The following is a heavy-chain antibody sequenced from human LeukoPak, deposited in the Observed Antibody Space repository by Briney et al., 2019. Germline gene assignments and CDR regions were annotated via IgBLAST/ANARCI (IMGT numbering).Heavy chain of an antibody. Sequence: PGGSLRLSCAASGFTFSSYGMHWVRQAPGKGLEWVAVIWYDGSNKYYADSVKGRFTISRDNSKNTLYLQMNSLRAEDTAVYYCARDQPDYGYAFDIWGQGTMVTVSS. CDR1: GFTFSSYG. V-gene: IGHV3-33*01. D-gene: IGHD4-17*01. J-gene: IGHJ3*02. CDR2: IWYDGSNK. CDR3: ARDQPDYGYAFDI.